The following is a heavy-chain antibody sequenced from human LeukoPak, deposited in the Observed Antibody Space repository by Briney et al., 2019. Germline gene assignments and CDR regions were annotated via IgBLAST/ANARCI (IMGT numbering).Heavy chain of an antibody. CDR3: ARDYDILTGYGGGGFDI. D-gene: IGHD3-9*01. J-gene: IGHJ3*02. Sequence: ASVKVSCKASGYTFTSYGISWVRQAPGQGLEWMGWISAYNGSTNYAQKLQGRVTMTTDTSTSTAYMELRSLRSDDTAVYYCARDYDILTGYGGGGFDIWGQGTMVSVSS. CDR1: GYTFTSYG. CDR2: ISAYNGST. V-gene: IGHV1-18*01.